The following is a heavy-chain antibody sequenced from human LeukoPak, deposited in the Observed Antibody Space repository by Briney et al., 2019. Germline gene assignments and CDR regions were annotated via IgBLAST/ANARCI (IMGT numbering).Heavy chain of an antibody. V-gene: IGHV3-21*01. CDR3: ARGPLYSSSWYNWFDP. D-gene: IGHD6-13*01. CDR1: GFTFSNYS. Sequence: GGSLRLSCAASGFTFSNYSMNWVRQAPGKGLEWVSCISLSSSYIYYADSVKGRFTISRDNAKNSLYLQMNSLRAEDTAVYYCARGPLYSSSWYNWFDPWGQGTLVTVSS. J-gene: IGHJ5*02. CDR2: ISLSSSYI.